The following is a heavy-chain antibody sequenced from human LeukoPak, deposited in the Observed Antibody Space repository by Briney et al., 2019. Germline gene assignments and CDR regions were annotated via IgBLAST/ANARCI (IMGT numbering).Heavy chain of an antibody. V-gene: IGHV1-46*01. J-gene: IGHJ3*02. D-gene: IGHD3-10*01. CDR3: ARAGVLLWFGESHDAFDI. CDR1: GYTFTSYY. CDR2: INPSGGST. Sequence: ASVKVSCKASGYTFTSYYMHWVRQAPGQGFEWMGIINPSGGSTSYAQKFQGRVTMTRDTSTSTVYMELSSLRSEDTAVYYCARAGVLLWFGESHDAFDIWGQGTMVTVSS.